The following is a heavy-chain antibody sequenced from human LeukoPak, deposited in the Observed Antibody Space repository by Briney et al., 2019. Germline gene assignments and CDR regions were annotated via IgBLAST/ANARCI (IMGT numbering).Heavy chain of an antibody. J-gene: IGHJ4*02. CDR3: ARERGGDYYGLFFDC. CDR1: GFTFDDSG. CDR2: INWNGGST. Sequence: GGCLRLSCAASGFTFDDSGMNWVRQAPGKGLEWVSGINWNGGSTGYADSVKGRFTISRDNAKNSLYLQMNSLRAEDTAVYYSARERGGDYYGLFFDCWGQGTLVTVSS. D-gene: IGHD3-10*01. V-gene: IGHV3-20*04.